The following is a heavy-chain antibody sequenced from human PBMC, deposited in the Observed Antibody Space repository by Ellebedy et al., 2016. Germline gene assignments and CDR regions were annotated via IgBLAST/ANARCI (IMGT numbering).Heavy chain of an antibody. V-gene: IGHV3-48*02. Sequence: GGSLRLSCAASGFTFSNYNMNWVRQAPGKGLEWVSYISVSSSGIYYADSVKVRFTISRDNDKDSLYLQMNSLRDEDTALYFCAKDGGRAYDLDYWGQGTLVTVSS. CDR2: ISVSSSGI. CDR3: AKDGGRAYDLDY. CDR1: GFTFSNYN. D-gene: IGHD5-12*01. J-gene: IGHJ4*02.